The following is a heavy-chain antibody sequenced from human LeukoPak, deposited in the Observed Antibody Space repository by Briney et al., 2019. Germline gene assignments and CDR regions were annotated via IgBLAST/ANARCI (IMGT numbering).Heavy chain of an antibody. Sequence: GALRPFFAGFGFTFRRLCIGRVRQAPGEGLGGGSGISGSGGSTYYADSVKGRFTISRDNSKNTLYLQMNSLRAEDTAVYYCAKRPGPVATPFYFDYWGQGTLVTVSS. CDR3: AKRPGPVATPFYFDY. CDR1: GFTFRRLC. J-gene: IGHJ4*02. CDR2: ISGSGGST. V-gene: IGHV3-23*01.